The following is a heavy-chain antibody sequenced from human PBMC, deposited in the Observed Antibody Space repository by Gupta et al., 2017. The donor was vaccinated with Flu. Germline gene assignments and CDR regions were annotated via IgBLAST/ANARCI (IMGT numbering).Heavy chain of an antibody. D-gene: IGHD4-11*01. CDR1: GFTFVSYA. CDR2: INGGGDTR. J-gene: IGHJ4*02. Sequence: PLLESGGGLVQPGGSLIPPCAASGFTFVSYAMSCVRQPPGEGLEWVYGINGGGDTRNYADSVKGRFTINRDSSKNTKYLQMNSLRAEDTAIYDGAKDSKDYPSTFFDDWGQGTRGTVSS. CDR3: AKDSKDYPSTFFDD. V-gene: IGHV3-23*01.